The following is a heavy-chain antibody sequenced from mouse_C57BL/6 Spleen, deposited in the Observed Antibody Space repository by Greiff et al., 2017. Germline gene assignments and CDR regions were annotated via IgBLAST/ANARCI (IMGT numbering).Heavy chain of an antibody. V-gene: IGHV14-4*01. CDR3: TQGDYYAMDY. Sequence: VKVVESGAELVRPGASVKLSCTASGFNIKDDYMSWVKQRPEQSLEWIVWIDPENGDTEYASKFQGNANTTADTSSNTAYLQLSSLTSEDTAVYYCTQGDYYAMDYWGQGTSVTVSA. J-gene: IGHJ4*01. CDR1: GFNIKDDY. CDR2: IDPENGDT.